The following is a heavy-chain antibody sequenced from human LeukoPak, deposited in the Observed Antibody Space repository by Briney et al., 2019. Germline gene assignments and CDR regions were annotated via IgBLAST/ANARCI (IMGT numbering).Heavy chain of an antibody. CDR1: GGSISSSSYY. Sequence: PSETLSLTCTVSGGSISSSSYYWGWIRQPPGKGLGWIGSIYYSGSTYYNPSLKSRVTISVDTSKNQFSLKLSSVTAADTAVYYCARDSGSGSLPFNYWGQGTLVTVSS. CDR3: ARDSGSGSLPFNY. CDR2: IYYSGST. D-gene: IGHD3-10*01. J-gene: IGHJ4*02. V-gene: IGHV4-39*02.